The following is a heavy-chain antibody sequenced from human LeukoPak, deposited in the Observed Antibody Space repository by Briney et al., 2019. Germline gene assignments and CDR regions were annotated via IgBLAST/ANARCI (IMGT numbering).Heavy chain of an antibody. CDR2: IYTSGSP. J-gene: IGHJ6*03. V-gene: IGHV4-4*09. CDR3: ASHAGFFDSSGYSYYYYMDV. CDR1: GGSISSYY. D-gene: IGHD3-22*01. Sequence: SETLSLTCSVSGGSISSYYWSWIRQPPGKGLKWIGAIYTSGSPNYNPSLKSRVTISVDTSKNQLSLKLSPVTAADTAVYYCASHAGFFDSSGYSYYYYMDVWGKGTTVAVSS.